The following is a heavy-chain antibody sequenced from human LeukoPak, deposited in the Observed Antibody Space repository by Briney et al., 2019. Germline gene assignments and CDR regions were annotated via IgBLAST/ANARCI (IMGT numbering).Heavy chain of an antibody. CDR3: ARDRGIAVAGVNDY. V-gene: IGHV1-18*01. CDR2: ISAYNGNT. CDR1: GYTFTSYG. Sequence: ASVKVSCKASGYTFTSYGISWVRQAPGQGLEWMGWISAYNGNTNYAQKLQGRVTMTTDTSTSTAYMELRSLRSGDTAVYYCARDRGIAVAGVNDYWGQGTLVTVSS. D-gene: IGHD6-19*01. J-gene: IGHJ4*02.